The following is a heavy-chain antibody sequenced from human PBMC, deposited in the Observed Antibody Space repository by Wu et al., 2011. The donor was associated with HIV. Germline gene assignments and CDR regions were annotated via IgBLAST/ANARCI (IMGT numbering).Heavy chain of an antibody. CDR1: GYTFSDYY. CDR3: ARRRDGYNSYYCDN. V-gene: IGHV1-2*02. CDR2: INPNSDDT. Sequence: QVQLVQSGAEVKKPGASVKVSCKASGYTFSDYYMHWVRQAPGQGLEWMGWINPNSDDTSYAQKFQGRVTLTTDTSISTVYMELSSLISDDAAVYYCARRRDGYNSYYCDNWGQGTLVTVSS. D-gene: IGHD5-24*01. J-gene: IGHJ4*02.